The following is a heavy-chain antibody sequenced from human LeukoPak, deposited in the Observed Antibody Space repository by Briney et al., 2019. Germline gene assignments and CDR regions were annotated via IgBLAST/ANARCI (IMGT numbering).Heavy chain of an antibody. CDR1: GFTFSTYS. Sequence: GGSLRLSCAASGFTFSTYSMNWVRQAPGKGLEWVSFISSSSEYIYYADSVKGRFIISRDNAKNSLYLQMNSLRAEDTALYYCASGGIYYGAAFDFWGQGSLVTVSA. V-gene: IGHV3-21*04. J-gene: IGHJ4*02. D-gene: IGHD1-26*01. CDR2: ISSSSEYI. CDR3: ASGGIYYGAAFDF.